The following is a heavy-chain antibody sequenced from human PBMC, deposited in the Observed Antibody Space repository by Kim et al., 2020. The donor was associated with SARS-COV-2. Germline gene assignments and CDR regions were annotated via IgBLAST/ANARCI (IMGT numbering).Heavy chain of an antibody. J-gene: IGHJ4*02. CDR2: MNVGYGNT. V-gene: IGHV1-3*01. CDR3: ARDGTTRNGGYYFDF. D-gene: IGHD1-1*01. Sequence: ASVKVSCKASGYTFTSYTLHWVRQAPGQGLEWMGWMNVGYGNTRYLQKFQGRVTITRDTSASTAYMELSSLRSEDTAVYYCARDGTTRNGGYYFDFWGQG. CDR1: GYTFTSYT.